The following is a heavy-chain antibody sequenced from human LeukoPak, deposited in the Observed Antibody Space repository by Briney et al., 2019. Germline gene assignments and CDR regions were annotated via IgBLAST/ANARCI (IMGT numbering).Heavy chain of an antibody. Sequence: ASVKVSCKASGYTFTSYGISWVRQAPGQGLEWMGWISAYNGNTNYAQKLQGRVTMTTDTSTSTAYMELRSLRSDDTAVYYCARDRSGWELNKGGDAFDIWGQGTMVTVSS. D-gene: IGHD1-26*01. J-gene: IGHJ3*02. CDR2: ISAYNGNT. V-gene: IGHV1-18*01. CDR3: ARDRSGWELNKGGDAFDI. CDR1: GYTFTSYG.